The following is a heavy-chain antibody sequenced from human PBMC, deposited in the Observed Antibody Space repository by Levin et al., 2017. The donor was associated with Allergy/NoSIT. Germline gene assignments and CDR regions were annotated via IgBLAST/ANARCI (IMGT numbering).Heavy chain of an antibody. CDR1: GGSISSYY. CDR3: ARDSDDYGDYVNAFDI. V-gene: IGHV4-59*01. D-gene: IGHD4-17*01. J-gene: IGHJ3*02. Sequence: SETLSLTCTVSGGSISSYYWSWIRQPPGKGLEWIGYIYYSGSTNYNPSLKSRVTISVDTSKNQFSLKLSSVTAADTAVYYCARDSDDYGDYVNAFDIWGQGTMVTVSS. CDR2: IYYSGST.